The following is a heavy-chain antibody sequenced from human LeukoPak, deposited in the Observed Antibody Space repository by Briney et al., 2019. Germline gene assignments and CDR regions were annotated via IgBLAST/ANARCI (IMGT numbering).Heavy chain of an antibody. CDR1: GFTFISYG. Sequence: PGGSLRLSCAASGFTFISYGMHWVRQAPGKGLEWVTFIRYDGSNKYYADSVKGRFIISRDNSKNTLYLQMNSLRAEDTAVYYCASGSSGPVDYWGQGTLVTVSS. V-gene: IGHV3-30*02. CDR3: ASGSSGPVDY. J-gene: IGHJ4*02. D-gene: IGHD6-19*01. CDR2: IRYDGSNK.